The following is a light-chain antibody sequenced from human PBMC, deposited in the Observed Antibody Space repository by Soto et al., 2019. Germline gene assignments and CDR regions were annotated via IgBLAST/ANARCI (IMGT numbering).Light chain of an antibody. CDR3: QHNNIDAEP. J-gene: IGKJ2*01. CDR2: QAS. Sequence: IPMNQSHTTLSASVGDRVTITCRASRSTSSYLAWYQQKPGKAPKLLLYQASSLEDGVPSRFSGSGSGTEFTLTISSLQPDEFATYYCQHNNIDAEPFG. CDR1: RSTSSY. V-gene: IGKV1-5*03.